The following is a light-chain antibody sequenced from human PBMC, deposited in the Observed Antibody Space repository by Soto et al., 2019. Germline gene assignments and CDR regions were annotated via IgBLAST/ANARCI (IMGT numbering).Light chain of an antibody. J-gene: IGKJ5*01. CDR2: GAS. V-gene: IGKV3-20*01. Sequence: EVVLTQSPGTLSMSPGDRATLSCRASQSVTGSDVAWYQQKPRQPPRLLIYGASSRATGIPDSFSGSGSATDFTLPISRLQPADFAAYYCQQYGSSHPNTFGQGTRLEIK. CDR3: QQYGSSHPNT. CDR1: QSVTGSD.